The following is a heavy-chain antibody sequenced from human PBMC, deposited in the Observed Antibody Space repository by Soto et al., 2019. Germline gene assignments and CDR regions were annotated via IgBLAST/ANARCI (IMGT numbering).Heavy chain of an antibody. D-gene: IGHD6-13*01. CDR3: ARVYGGQLGLYYFDY. V-gene: IGHV1-69*13. J-gene: IGHJ4*02. Sequence: SVKVSCKASGGTFSSYAISRVRQAPGQGLEWMGGIIPIFGTANYAQKFQGRVTITADESTSTAYMELSSLRSEGTAVYYCARVYGGQLGLYYFDYWGQGTPVTVPS. CDR1: GGTFSSYA. CDR2: IIPIFGTA.